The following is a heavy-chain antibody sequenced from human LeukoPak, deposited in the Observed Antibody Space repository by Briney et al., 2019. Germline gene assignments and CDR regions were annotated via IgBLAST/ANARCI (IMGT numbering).Heavy chain of an antibody. CDR3: ATGLYSSGFDY. D-gene: IGHD6-19*01. J-gene: IGHJ4*02. Sequence: ASVNVSCKASGYTFTNYYMHWVRQAPGQGLEWMGIINPSGGSTSHAQKFQGRVTMTRDTSTSTVYMELSSLRSEDTAVYYCATGLYSSGFDYWGQGTLVTVSS. CDR2: INPSGGST. V-gene: IGHV1-46*03. CDR1: GYTFTNYY.